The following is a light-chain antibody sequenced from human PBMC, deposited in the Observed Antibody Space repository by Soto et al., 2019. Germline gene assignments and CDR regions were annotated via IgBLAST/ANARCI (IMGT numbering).Light chain of an antibody. CDR2: KAS. V-gene: IGKV1-5*03. J-gene: IGKJ1*01. CDR3: QQYNSYWT. CDR1: QGIISL. Sequence: DIQMTQSPSTLSASVGDRVTITCRASQGIISLLFWYQQEPVKAPKLLIYKASSLESGVPSRFSGSGSGTEFTLTISSLQPDDFATYYCQQYNSYWTFGQGTKVDI.